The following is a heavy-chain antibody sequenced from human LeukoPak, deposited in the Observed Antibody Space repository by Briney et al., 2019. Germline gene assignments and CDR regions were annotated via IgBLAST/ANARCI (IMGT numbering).Heavy chain of an antibody. CDR2: IYHSGST. V-gene: IGHV4-39*07. CDR1: GGSVSSGSYY. J-gene: IGHJ4*02. Sequence: SETLSLTCTVSGGSVSSGSYYWSWIRQPPGKGLEWIGSIYHSGSTYYNPSLKSRVTISVDTSKNQFSLKLSSVTAADTAVYYCARGGGYCSGGSCYPSYFDYWGQGTLVTVSS. CDR3: ARGGGYCSGGSCYPSYFDY. D-gene: IGHD2-15*01.